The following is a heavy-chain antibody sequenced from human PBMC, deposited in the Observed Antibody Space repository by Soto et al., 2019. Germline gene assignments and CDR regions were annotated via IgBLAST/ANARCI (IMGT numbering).Heavy chain of an antibody. CDR3: ARRTRRGYCSGGSCYTIADS. V-gene: IGHV4-30-4*01. CDR1: GGSISSGDYY. Sequence: QVQLQESGPGLVKPSQTLSLTCTVSGGSISSGDYYWSWIRQPPAKRLEWIGYIYYSGSTYYNPALKSRVTISVDTSKNQCSLKLSSVTAADTAVYYCARRTRRGYCSGGSCYTIADSWGQGTLVTVSA. J-gene: IGHJ4*02. D-gene: IGHD2-15*01. CDR2: IYYSGST.